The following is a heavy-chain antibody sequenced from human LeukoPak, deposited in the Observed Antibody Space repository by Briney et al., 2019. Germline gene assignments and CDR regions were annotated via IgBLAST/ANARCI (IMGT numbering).Heavy chain of an antibody. CDR3: ARGLYSGYDQSFDY. CDR2: IYYSGST. V-gene: IGHV4-31*03. Sequence: SGTLSLTCTVSGGSISSGGYYWSWIRQHPGKGLEWIGYIYYSGSTYHNPSLKSRVTISVDTSKNQSSLKLSSVTAADTAVYYCARGLYSGYDQSFDYWGQGTLVTVSS. CDR1: GGSISSGGYY. J-gene: IGHJ4*02. D-gene: IGHD5-12*01.